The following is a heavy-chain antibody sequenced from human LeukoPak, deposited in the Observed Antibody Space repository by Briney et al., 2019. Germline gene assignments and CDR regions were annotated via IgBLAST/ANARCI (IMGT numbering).Heavy chain of an antibody. CDR1: GGSINNYY. V-gene: IGHV4-59*08. J-gene: IGHJ4*02. Sequence: SETLSLTCTVSGGSINNYYWSWIRQPPGKGLEWFGYVYDSGSTNYNPSLKSRDTISIDTSTNQFSLKMTSVTASDTALYYCARHGGSYSFDYWGQGTLVTVSS. D-gene: IGHD1-26*01. CDR3: ARHGGSYSFDY. CDR2: VYDSGST.